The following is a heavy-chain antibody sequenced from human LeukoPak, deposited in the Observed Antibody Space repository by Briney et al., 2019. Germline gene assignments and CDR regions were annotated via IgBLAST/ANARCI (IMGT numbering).Heavy chain of an antibody. CDR2: IIPLFGTP. CDR3: ASATLRCSGGSCYEMDV. Sequence: SVKVSCKASGGTFSSYTISWVRQAPGQGLEWMGGIIPLFGTPDYAQEFQDRLTITADKSTSTAYMELSSLRSEDTAVYYCASATLRCSGGSCYEMDVWGKGTTVTVSS. J-gene: IGHJ6*04. CDR1: GGTFSSYT. V-gene: IGHV1-69*06. D-gene: IGHD2-15*01.